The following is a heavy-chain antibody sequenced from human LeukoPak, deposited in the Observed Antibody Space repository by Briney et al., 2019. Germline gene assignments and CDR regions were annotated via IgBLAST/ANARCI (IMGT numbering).Heavy chain of an antibody. V-gene: IGHV3-23*01. J-gene: IGHJ4*02. D-gene: IGHD6-19*01. CDR2: ISGSGGST. CDR1: GFTFSSYA. Sequence: GGSLRLSCAASGFTFSSYAMSWVRQAPGKGLEWVSAISGSGGSTYYADSVKGRFTISRHNSKNTLYLQMNSLRAEDTAVYYCAKDLWDAAVAGPFDYWGQGTLVTVSS. CDR3: AKDLWDAAVAGPFDY.